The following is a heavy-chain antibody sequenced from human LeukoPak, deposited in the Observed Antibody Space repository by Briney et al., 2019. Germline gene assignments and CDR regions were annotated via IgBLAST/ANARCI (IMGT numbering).Heavy chain of an antibody. CDR3: ARQLLGSVRGPRKEAFDI. CDR2: IYYSGST. V-gene: IGHV4-59*08. D-gene: IGHD3-10*01. Sequence: SETLSLTCTVSGGSISSYYWSWIRQPPGKGLEWIGYIYYSGSTNYNPSFKSRVTISVDTSKNQFSLKLSSVTAADTAVYYCARQLLGSVRGPRKEAFDIWGQGTMVTVSS. J-gene: IGHJ3*02. CDR1: GGSISSYY.